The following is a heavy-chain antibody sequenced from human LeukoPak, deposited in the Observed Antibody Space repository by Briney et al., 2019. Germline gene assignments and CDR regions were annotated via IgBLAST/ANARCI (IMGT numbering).Heavy chain of an antibody. CDR1: GFTFSSYA. V-gene: IGHV3-23*01. J-gene: IGHJ6*03. D-gene: IGHD6-6*01. CDR2: ISGSGGST. Sequence: GGSLRLSCAASGFTFSSYAMSWVRQAPGKGLEWVSAISGSGGSTYYADSVKGRFTISRDNSKNTLYLQMNSLRAEDTAVYYCANSGQIAARLLHYYYYYMDVWGKGTTVAVSS. CDR3: ANSGQIAARLLHYYYYYMDV.